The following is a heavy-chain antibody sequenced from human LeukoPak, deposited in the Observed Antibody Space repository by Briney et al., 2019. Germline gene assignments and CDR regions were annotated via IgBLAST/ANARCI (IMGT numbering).Heavy chain of an antibody. CDR2: INPSGGST. D-gene: IGHD3-10*01. J-gene: IGHJ6*02. CDR1: GYTFTSYY. CDR3: ARDLRGGNYGMDV. Sequence: ASVKVSCKASGYTFTSYYMHWVRQAPGQGLEWMGIINPSGGSTSYAQKFQGRVTMTRDTSTSTVYMELSSLRSGDTAVYYCARDLRGGNYGMDVWGQGTTVTVSS. V-gene: IGHV1-46*01.